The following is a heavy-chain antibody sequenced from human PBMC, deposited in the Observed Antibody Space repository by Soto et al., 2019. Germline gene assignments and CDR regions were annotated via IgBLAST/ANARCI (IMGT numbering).Heavy chain of an antibody. Sequence: QVQLQQWGAGLLKPSETLSLTCAVYGGSFSVYYWTWIRQPPGKGLEWVGEIGHSGSATYCPSLKSRVTISVDTSNNQCSLRLSSVTAADTAVYYCARGGNCIVSSCPLGSHYGMDVWGQGTTVTVAS. CDR2: IGHSGSA. CDR3: ARGGNCIVSSCPLGSHYGMDV. CDR1: GGSFSVYY. V-gene: IGHV4-34*01. J-gene: IGHJ6*02. D-gene: IGHD2-15*01.